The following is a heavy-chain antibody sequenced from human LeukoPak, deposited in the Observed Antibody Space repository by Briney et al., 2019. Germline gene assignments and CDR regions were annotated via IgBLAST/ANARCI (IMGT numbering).Heavy chain of an antibody. V-gene: IGHV3-23*01. J-gene: IGHJ4*02. CDR1: GFTFSSYA. D-gene: IGHD2-2*01. CDR3: AKDGGYCSSTSCYVYFDY. Sequence: GGSLRLSCAASGFTFSSYAMSWVRQAPGKGLEWVSAISGSGGSTYYADSVKGRFTVSRDNSKNTLYLQMNSLRAEDTAVYYCAKDGGYCSSTSCYVYFDYWGQGTLVTVSS. CDR2: ISGSGGST.